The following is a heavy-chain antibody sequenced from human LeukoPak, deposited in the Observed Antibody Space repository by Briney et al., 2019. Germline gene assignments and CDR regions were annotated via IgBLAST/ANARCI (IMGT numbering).Heavy chain of an antibody. J-gene: IGHJ4*02. D-gene: IGHD3-22*01. CDR3: ARDLYDSSGYYYY. CDR1: SGSISTSNYY. V-gene: IGHV4-39*07. Sequence: KPSETLSLTCTVSSGSISTSNYYWGWVRQPPGKALEWIGSIYYSGSTYYNPSLKSRVTISVDTSKNQFSLKLSSVTAADTAVYYCARDLYDSSGYYYYWGQGTLVTVSS. CDR2: IYYSGST.